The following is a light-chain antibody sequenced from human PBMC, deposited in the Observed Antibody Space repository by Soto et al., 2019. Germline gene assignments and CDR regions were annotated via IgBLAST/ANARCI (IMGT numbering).Light chain of an antibody. CDR3: CSFAGSSTHVV. V-gene: IGLV2-23*02. Sequence: QSALTQPASVSGSPGQSITISCTGTSSDVGSYNLVSWYQHHPGKAPKLMIYEVNKRPSGVSNRFSGSKSGNTASLTISGLQAEDEADYYCCSFAGSSTHVVFGRGTKLTVL. J-gene: IGLJ2*01. CDR2: EVN. CDR1: SSDVGSYNL.